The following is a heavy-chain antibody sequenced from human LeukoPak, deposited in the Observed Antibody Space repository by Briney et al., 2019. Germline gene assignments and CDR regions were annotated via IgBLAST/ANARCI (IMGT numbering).Heavy chain of an antibody. D-gene: IGHD3-10*01. CDR2: IKQDGSEK. V-gene: IGHV3-7*03. Sequence: PGGSLRLSCAASGFTFSSYWMSWVRQAPGKGLEWAANIKQDGSEKYYVDSVKGRFTISRDNAKNSLYLQMNSLRAEDTAVYYCARLDYYGSGSYQVDYWGQGTLVTVSS. J-gene: IGHJ4*02. CDR3: ARLDYYGSGSYQVDY. CDR1: GFTFSSYW.